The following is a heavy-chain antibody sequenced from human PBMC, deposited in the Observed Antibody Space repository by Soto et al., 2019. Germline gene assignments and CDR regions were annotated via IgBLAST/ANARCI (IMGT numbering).Heavy chain of an antibody. V-gene: IGHV4-59*01. Sequence: QVQLQESGPGLVKPSETLSLTCTVSGGSISSYYWSWIRQPPGKGLEWIGYIYYSGSTNYNPSLKSRVTISVDTSKNEFSLKLSSVTAADTAVYYCARVLRPYGSGSLTDAFDIWGQGTMFTVSS. J-gene: IGHJ3*02. CDR1: GGSISSYY. D-gene: IGHD3-10*01. CDR2: IYYSGST. CDR3: ARVLRPYGSGSLTDAFDI.